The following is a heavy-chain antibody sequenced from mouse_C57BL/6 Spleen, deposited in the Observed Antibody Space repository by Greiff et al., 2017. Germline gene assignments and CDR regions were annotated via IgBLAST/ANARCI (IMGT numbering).Heavy chain of an antibody. CDR3: TSMNTYFDD. Sequence: EVQLQQSGAELVRPGASVKLSCTASGFNIKDDYMHWVKQRPEQGLEWIGWIDPENGDTEYASKFQGKATITADTSSNTAYLQLSSLTSEDTAVYYCTSMNTYFDDWGQGTTLTVSS. D-gene: IGHD2-4*01. CDR2: IDPENGDT. V-gene: IGHV14-4*01. CDR1: GFNIKDDY. J-gene: IGHJ2*01.